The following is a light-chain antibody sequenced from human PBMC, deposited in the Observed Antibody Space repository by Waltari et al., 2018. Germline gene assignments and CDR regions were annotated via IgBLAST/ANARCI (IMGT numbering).Light chain of an antibody. Sequence: DIVMTQSPDLLSVSLGERATINCQSSQSVLYSSNNKNYVAWYQQKPGQPPKLLMYWASTRESGVPDRFSGSGSGTDFTLTISSLQAEDVAVYFCQQYHSTPLTFGGGTKVEI. CDR2: WAS. V-gene: IGKV4-1*01. CDR3: QQYHSTPLT. J-gene: IGKJ4*01. CDR1: QSVLYSSNNKNY.